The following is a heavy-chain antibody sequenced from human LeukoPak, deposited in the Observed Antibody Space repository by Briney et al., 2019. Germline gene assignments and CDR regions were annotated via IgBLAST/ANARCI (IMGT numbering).Heavy chain of an antibody. CDR3: ARDGRGSGYCSSTSCYVFPFDY. V-gene: IGHV3-7*01. CDR2: IKQDGSEK. D-gene: IGHD2-2*01. Sequence: GGSLRLSCAASGFTFSSYWMSWVRQAPGKGLEWVANIKQDGSEKYYVDSVKGRFTISIDNAKNSLYLQMNSLRAEDTAVYYCARDGRGSGYCSSTSCYVFPFDYWGQGTLVTVSS. J-gene: IGHJ4*02. CDR1: GFTFSSYW.